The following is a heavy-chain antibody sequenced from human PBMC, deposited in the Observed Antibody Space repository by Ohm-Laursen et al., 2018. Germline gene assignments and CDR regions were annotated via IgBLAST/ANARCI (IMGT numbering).Heavy chain of an antibody. CDR1: GFTFSSYG. CDR3: AKSNSNYRTPFIDY. Sequence: SLRLSCTASGFTFSSYGMHWVRQAPGKGLEWVAVISYDGSNKYYADSVKGRFTISRDNSKNTLYLQMNSLRVEDTAVYYCAKSNSNYRTPFIDYWGQGTLVTVSS. J-gene: IGHJ4*02. D-gene: IGHD4-11*01. CDR2: ISYDGSNK. V-gene: IGHV3-30*18.